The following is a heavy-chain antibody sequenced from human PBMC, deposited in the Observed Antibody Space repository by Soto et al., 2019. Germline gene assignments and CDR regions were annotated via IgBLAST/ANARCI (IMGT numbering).Heavy chain of an antibody. J-gene: IGHJ1*01. V-gene: IGHV3-23*01. CDR3: AKDQAAAGTISRYFQH. CDR2: ISGSGGTT. CDR1: GFSFSTYA. Sequence: GGSLRLSCAASGFSFSTYAMSWVRQAPGKGLEWASGISGSGGTTYYADSVKGRFTISRDNSKNTLYLQVNSLRAKDTAVYYCAKDQAAAGTISRYFQHWGQGTLVTVSS. D-gene: IGHD6-13*01.